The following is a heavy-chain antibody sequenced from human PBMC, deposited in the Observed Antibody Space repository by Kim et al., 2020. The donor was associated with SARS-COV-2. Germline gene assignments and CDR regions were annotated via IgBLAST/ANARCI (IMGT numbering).Heavy chain of an antibody. D-gene: IGHD3-22*01. Sequence: SETLSLTCTVSGYSISSGYYWGWIRQPPGKGLEWIGSIYHSGSTYYNPSLKSRVTISEDTSKNQFSLKLSSVTAADTXGXYXXRDYDSSGYSYWGQGTLVTVSS. CDR2: IYHSGST. J-gene: IGHJ4*02. CDR3: XRDYDSSGYSY. V-gene: IGHV4-38-2*02. CDR1: GYSISSGYY.